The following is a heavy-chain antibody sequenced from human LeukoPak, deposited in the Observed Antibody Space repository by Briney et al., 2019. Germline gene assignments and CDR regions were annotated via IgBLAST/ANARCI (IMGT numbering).Heavy chain of an antibody. CDR3: ARHEGSNWTRSNWFDP. CDR2: IYYSGST. V-gene: IGHV4-59*01. Sequence: SETLSLTCTVSGGSISSYYWSWIRQPPGKGLEWIGYIYYSGSTNYNPSLKSRVTISVDTSKNQFSLKLSSVTAADTAVYYCARHEGSNWTRSNWFDPWGQGTLVTVSS. J-gene: IGHJ5*02. CDR1: GGSISSYY. D-gene: IGHD6-13*01.